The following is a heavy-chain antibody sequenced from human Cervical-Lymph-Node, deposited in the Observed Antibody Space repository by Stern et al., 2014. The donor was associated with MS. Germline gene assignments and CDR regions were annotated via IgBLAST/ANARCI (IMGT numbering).Heavy chain of an antibody. D-gene: IGHD3-22*01. Sequence: EMQLVESGGGLAQPGGSLRLSCAASGFTFRSFAMKWVRQAPGKGLEWVSSITGSGDNTYYADSVEGRFTISRDNSENTMFLQMNSLRVEDTALYYCAKDPEGQYYYDNDAYEGWGQGILVTVSS. V-gene: IGHV3-23*04. CDR3: AKDPEGQYYYDNDAYEG. CDR1: GFTFRSFA. J-gene: IGHJ4*02. CDR2: ITGSGDNT.